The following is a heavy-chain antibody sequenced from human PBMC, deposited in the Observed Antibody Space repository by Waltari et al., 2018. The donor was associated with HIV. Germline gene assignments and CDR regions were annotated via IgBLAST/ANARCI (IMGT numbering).Heavy chain of an antibody. J-gene: IGHJ3*02. D-gene: IGHD2-2*01. CDR1: GYTFTSYW. V-gene: IGHV5-51*01. CDR3: ARQYIVVVPDAFDI. CDR2: IYPGDSDT. Sequence: AEVKKPGESLKISCKVSGYTFTSYWIGWVRQMPGKGLEWMGIIYPGDSDTTYSPSLQGQVTISTDKSISTAYLQWRSLKASDTAMYYCARQYIVVVPDAFDIWGQGTMVTVSS.